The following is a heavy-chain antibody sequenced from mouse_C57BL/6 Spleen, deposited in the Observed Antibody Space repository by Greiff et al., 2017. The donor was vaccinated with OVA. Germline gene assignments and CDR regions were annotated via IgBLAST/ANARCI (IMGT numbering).Heavy chain of an antibody. V-gene: IGHV5-9-1*02. CDR3: TRDRGITTVVATNYFDY. D-gene: IGHD1-1*01. CDR1: GFTFSSYA. CDR2: ISSGGDYI. Sequence: DVKLQESGEGLVKPGGSLKLSCAASGFTFSSYAMSWVRQTPEKRLEWVAYISSGGDYIYYADTVKGRFTISRDNARNTLYLQMSSLKSEDTAMYYCTRDRGITTVVATNYFDYWGQGTTLTVSS. J-gene: IGHJ2*01.